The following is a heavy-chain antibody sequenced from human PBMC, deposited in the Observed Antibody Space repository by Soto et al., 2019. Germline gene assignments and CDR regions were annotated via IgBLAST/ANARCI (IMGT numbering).Heavy chain of an antibody. CDR3: VKITDSGTSLGV. Sequence: ASVKVSCKASGYTFSGYYIHWVRQAPGQGLEWMGWINPKGGGTKYGQEFQGRVTLTGDTSISTAYMELSRLRPDDTAVYFCVKITDSGTSLGVWGQGTQVTVSS. D-gene: IGHD3-10*01. J-gene: IGHJ4*02. CDR1: GYTFSGYY. CDR2: INPKGGGT. V-gene: IGHV1-2*02.